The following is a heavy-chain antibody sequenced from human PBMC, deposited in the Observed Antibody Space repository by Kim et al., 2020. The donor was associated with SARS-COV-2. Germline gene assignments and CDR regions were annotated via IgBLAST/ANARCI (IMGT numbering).Heavy chain of an antibody. D-gene: IGHD4-17*01. CDR1: GFTFSSYS. J-gene: IGHJ4*02. Sequence: GGSLRLSCAASGFTFSSYSMNWVRQAPGKGLEWVSSISSSSSYIYYADSVKGRFTISRDNAKNSLYLQMNSLRAEDTAVYYCARDRAYGDYVIGWGDPYYFDYWGQGTLVTVSS. CDR3: ARDRAYGDYVIGWGDPYYFDY. CDR2: ISSSSSYI. V-gene: IGHV3-21*01.